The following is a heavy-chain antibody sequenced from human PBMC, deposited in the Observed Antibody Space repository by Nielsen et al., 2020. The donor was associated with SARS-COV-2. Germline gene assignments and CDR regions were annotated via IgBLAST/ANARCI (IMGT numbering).Heavy chain of an antibody. CDR2: ISGYNGNT. D-gene: IGHD3-10*01. CDR1: GLTLTTYG. CDR3: ARIGAYYGSGTYPDY. V-gene: IGHV1-18*04. J-gene: IGHJ4*02. Sequence: ASVNVSCMASGLTLTTYGFSWVRQAPGQGLEWMGCISGYNGNTNHAQKFQGRVSMTTDTSTSTGYMELRSLRSDDTAVYYCARIGAYYGSGTYPDYWGQGTLVTVSS.